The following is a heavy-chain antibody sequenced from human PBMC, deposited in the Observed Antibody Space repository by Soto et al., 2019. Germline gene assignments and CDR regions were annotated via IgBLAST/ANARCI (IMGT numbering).Heavy chain of an antibody. V-gene: IGHV4-34*01. D-gene: IGHD2-21*02. J-gene: IGHJ5*02. Sequence: SETLSLTCAVYGGSFSGYYWSWIRQPPGKGLEWIGEINHSGSTNYNPSLKSRVTISVDTSKNQFSLKLSSVTTADTAVYYCARVGPWISIVVVTRPNWFDPWGQGTLVTVST. CDR2: INHSGST. CDR1: GGSFSGYY. CDR3: ARVGPWISIVVVTRPNWFDP.